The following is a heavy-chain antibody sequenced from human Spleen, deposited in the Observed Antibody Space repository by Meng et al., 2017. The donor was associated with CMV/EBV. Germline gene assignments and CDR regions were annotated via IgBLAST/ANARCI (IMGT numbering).Heavy chain of an antibody. CDR1: GFSLSTSGVG. CDR3: ARLPEILTANWFDP. J-gene: IGHJ5*02. CDR2: IYWNDDK. D-gene: IGHD3-9*01. V-gene: IGHV2-5*01. Sequence: SGPTLVNPTQTLTLTCTFSGFSLSTSGVGVGWIRQPPGKALEGLALIYWNDDKRYSPSLKIRLTITKDTSKNQVVLTMTNMDPVDTATYYCARLPEILTANWFDPWGQGTLVTVSS.